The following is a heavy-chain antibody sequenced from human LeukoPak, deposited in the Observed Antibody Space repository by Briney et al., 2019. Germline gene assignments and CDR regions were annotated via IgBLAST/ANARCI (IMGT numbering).Heavy chain of an antibody. J-gene: IGHJ4*02. Sequence: GGSLRLSCAASGLTFSSYAMSWVRQAPGKGLEWASVIYSDFRTYYADSVKGWFIISKDTSKNTLYLQMNNLRADDTAVYYCARESGYAVGDFWGQGTLVTVSS. CDR2: IYSDFRT. V-gene: IGHV3-23*03. CDR1: GLTFSSYA. D-gene: IGHD5-12*01. CDR3: ARESGYAVGDF.